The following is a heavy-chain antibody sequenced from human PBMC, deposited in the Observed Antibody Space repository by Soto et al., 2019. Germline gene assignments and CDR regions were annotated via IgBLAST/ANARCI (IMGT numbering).Heavy chain of an antibody. D-gene: IGHD5-12*01. J-gene: IGHJ4*02. CDR2: IKQDGSDK. V-gene: IGHV3-7*01. Sequence: GGSLRLSCAASVFSFRDYWMTWVRQAPGKGLDWVANIKQDGSDKYYLDPLKGRFTISRDNAKNTLYLQMNSLRAEDTAVYYCARDRARYSGYDSLVDYWGQGTLVTVSS. CDR1: VFSFRDYW. CDR3: ARDRARYSGYDSLVDY.